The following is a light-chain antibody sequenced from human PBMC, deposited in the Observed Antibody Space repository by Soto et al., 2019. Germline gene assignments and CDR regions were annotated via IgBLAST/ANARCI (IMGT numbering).Light chain of an antibody. CDR3: QQYNSYPYS. Sequence: IQMTQSPSTLSASVGDRVSITCRASQTIFSWLAWYQQKPGKAPNLLIYKASSVESGVPSRYSGSGSGTEFTLTISGLQPDDFAAYYCQQYNSYPYSFGQGTKLEIK. CDR2: KAS. V-gene: IGKV1-5*03. CDR1: QTIFSW. J-gene: IGKJ2*03.